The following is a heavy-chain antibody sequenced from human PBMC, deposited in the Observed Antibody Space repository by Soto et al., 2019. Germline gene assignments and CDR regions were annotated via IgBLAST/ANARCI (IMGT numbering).Heavy chain of an antibody. J-gene: IGHJ4*02. CDR1: GFTFSSYG. CDR2: ISYDGSNK. D-gene: IGHD3-16*01. V-gene: IGHV3-30*18. CDR3: AKEDMITFGGVLFDY. Sequence: GGSLRLSCAASGFTFSSYGMHWVRQAPGKGLEWVAVISYDGSNKYYADSVKGRFTISRDNSKNTLYLQMNSLRAEDTAVYYCAKEDMITFGGVLFDYWGQRTLVTVSS.